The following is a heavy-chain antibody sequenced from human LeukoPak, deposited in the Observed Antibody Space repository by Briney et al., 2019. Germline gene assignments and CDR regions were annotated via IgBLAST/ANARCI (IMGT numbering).Heavy chain of an antibody. D-gene: IGHD3-22*01. V-gene: IGHV1-69*02. CDR2: IIPILGIA. CDR3: ARQMIVVVSDAFDI. CDR1: GGTFSSYT. J-gene: IGHJ3*02. Sequence: SVKVSCKASGGTFSSYTISWVRQAPGQGLEWMGRIIPILGIANYAQKFQGRVTITADKSTSTAYMELSSLGSEDTAVYYCARQMIVVVSDAFDIWGQGTMVTVSS.